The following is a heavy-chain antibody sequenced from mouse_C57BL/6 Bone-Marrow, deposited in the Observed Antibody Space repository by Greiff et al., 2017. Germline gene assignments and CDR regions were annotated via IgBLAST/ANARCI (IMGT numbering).Heavy chain of an antibody. CDR1: GYAFTSYW. V-gene: IGHV1-55*01. J-gene: IGHJ3*01. D-gene: IGHD1-1*01. CDR3: ATYYYGSSSWFAY. Sequence: QVQLKQPGAELVKPGASVKMSCKASGYAFTSYWITWVKQRPGQGLEWIGDIYPGSGSTNYNEKFKSKATLTVDTSSSTAYMQLSSLISEDSAVYYCATYYYGSSSWFAYWGQGTLVTVSA. CDR2: IYPGSGST.